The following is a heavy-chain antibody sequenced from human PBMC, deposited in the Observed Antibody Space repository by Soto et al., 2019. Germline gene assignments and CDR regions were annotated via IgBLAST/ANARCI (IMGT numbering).Heavy chain of an antibody. CDR1: GFTFDDYA. J-gene: IGHJ6*03. V-gene: IGHV3-9*01. D-gene: IGHD1-26*01. CDR3: AKDSFKWATSYYYYMDV. CDR2: ISWNSGSI. Sequence: EVQLVESGGGLVQPGRSLRLSCAASGFTFDDYAMHWVRQAPGKGLEWVSGISWNSGSIGYADSVKGRFTISRDNAKNSLDLQMNSLRAEDTALYYCAKDSFKWATSYYYYMDVWGKGTTVTVSS.